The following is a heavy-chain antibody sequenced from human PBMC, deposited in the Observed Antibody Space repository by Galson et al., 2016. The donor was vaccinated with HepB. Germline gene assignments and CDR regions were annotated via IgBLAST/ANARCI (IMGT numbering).Heavy chain of an antibody. CDR2: TYPGDSDI. CDR1: GYSFTSSW. Sequence: SGAEVKKPGESLNISCKGSGYSFTSSWIGWVRQMPGTGLEWMGMTYPGDSDIRYSPSFQGQVTISADKYINTASRQWSSLKASDTAMYCCARREDYQLGGGFDPWGQGTLVTVSS. V-gene: IGHV5-51*01. J-gene: IGHJ5*02. CDR3: ARREDYQLGGGFDP. D-gene: IGHD3-16*01.